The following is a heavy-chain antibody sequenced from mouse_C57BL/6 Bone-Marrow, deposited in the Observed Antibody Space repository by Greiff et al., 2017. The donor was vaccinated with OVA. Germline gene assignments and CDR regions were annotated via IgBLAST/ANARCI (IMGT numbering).Heavy chain of an antibody. Sequence: VQLQQSGAELVKPGASVKLSCTASGFNIKDYYMHWVKQRTEQGLEWIGRIDPEDGETKYAPKFQGKATITADTSSNTAYLQLSSLTSEDTAVYYCAYYYGSRKAYWYFDVWGTGTTVTVSS. D-gene: IGHD1-1*01. J-gene: IGHJ1*03. CDR3: AYYYGSRKAYWYFDV. CDR1: GFNIKDYY. V-gene: IGHV14-2*01. CDR2: IDPEDGET.